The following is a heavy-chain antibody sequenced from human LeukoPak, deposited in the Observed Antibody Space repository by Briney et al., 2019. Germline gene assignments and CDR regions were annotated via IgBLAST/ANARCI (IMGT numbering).Heavy chain of an antibody. V-gene: IGHV4-4*07. CDR2: IYTSGTT. J-gene: IGHJ4*02. Sequence: PSETLSLTCTVSGGSINNYYWTWIRQPAGKGLEWIGRIYTSGTTNYNPSLKSRVTMSVDTSKNQFSLKLSSVTAADTAVYYCARHLGSGSYSHYFDYWGQGTLVTVSS. D-gene: IGHD1-26*01. CDR3: ARHLGSGSYSHYFDY. CDR1: GGSINNYY.